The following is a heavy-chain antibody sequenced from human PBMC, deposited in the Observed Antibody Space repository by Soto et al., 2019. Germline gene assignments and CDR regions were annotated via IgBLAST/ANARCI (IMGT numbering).Heavy chain of an antibody. V-gene: IGHV3-23*01. Sequence: SLRLSCAASGFTFSSYAMSWVRQAPGKGLEWVSAISGSGGSTYYADSVKGRFTISRDNSKNTLYLQMNSLRAEDTAVYYCAKDWFGELLFWYFDYWGQGTLVTVSS. D-gene: IGHD3-10*01. CDR2: ISGSGGST. J-gene: IGHJ4*02. CDR1: GFTFSSYA. CDR3: AKDWFGELLFWYFDY.